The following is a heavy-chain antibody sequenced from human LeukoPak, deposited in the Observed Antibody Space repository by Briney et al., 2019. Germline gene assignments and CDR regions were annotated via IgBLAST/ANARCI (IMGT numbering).Heavy chain of an antibody. CDR1: GFTFTSVG. V-gene: IGHV3-21*01. CDR3: MRDPYTGSMFDY. Sequence: GGSLRLSCVTSGFTFTSVGRICGRQAPGKGLEWVAFIGHVAGDIFYADSVKGRFNISRDDAKGSVYLQTNSLRVDDTAVYFCMRDPYTGSMFDYWGHGTLVTVSS. J-gene: IGHJ4*01. CDR2: IGHVAGDI. D-gene: IGHD2-15*01.